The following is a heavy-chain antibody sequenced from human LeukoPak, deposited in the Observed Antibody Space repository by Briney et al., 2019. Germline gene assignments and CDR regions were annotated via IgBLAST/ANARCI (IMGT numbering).Heavy chain of an antibody. CDR2: IKQDGGTK. CDR3: ARDTVGSLDY. V-gene: IGHV3-7*01. J-gene: IGHJ4*01. D-gene: IGHD1-26*01. Sequence: GGSLRLSCVASRFTFSNSLMAWVRQALGKGLEWVANIKQDGGTKHYADSLRGRFTISRDNPKNSLYLQMNTLRSDDTAVYYCARDTVGSLDYWGHGILVTVAS. CDR1: RFTFSNSL.